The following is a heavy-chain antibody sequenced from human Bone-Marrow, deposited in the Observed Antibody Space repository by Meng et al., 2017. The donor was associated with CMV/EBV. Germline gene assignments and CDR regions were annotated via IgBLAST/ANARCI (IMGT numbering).Heavy chain of an antibody. CDR3: ARGPTFGSSLDY. D-gene: IGHD3-16*01. Sequence: SCAASRFTFSTYDMHWVRQAPGKGLEWVAIIWFDGGHEYYADSVKGRFTISRDNSKNTLFLRMNSLRSEDTAMYFCARGPTFGSSLDYWGQGKLVTVSS. J-gene: IGHJ4*02. CDR2: IWFDGGHE. V-gene: IGHV3-33*01. CDR1: RFTFSTYD.